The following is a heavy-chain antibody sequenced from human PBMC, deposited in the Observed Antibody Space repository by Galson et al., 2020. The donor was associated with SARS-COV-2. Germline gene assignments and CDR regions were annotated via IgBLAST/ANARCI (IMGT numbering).Heavy chain of an antibody. D-gene: IGHD3-22*01. J-gene: IGHJ4*02. Sequence: ASVKVSCKASGYTFTSNGISWMRQAPGQGLEWMGWNTNYAQKFQGRVTMTTDTSTTTAYMELRGLRSDDTGVYYCARFSYRSGYPSFDYWGQGTLVTVSS. CDR2: NT. V-gene: IGHV1-18*01. CDR3: ARFSYRSGYPSFDY. CDR1: GYTFTSNG.